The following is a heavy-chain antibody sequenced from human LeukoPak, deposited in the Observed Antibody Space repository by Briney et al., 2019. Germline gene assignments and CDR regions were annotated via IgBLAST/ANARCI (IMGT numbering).Heavy chain of an antibody. J-gene: IGHJ6*02. V-gene: IGHV1-18*01. CDR1: GYTFSSYG. CDR2: ISAYNGNT. CDR3: ARPIKPADYYYYGMDV. Sequence: VASVKVSCKASGYTFSSYGINWVRQAPGQGLEWMGWISAYNGNTNYAQKLQGRVTMTTDTSTSTAYMELRSLRSDDTAVYYCARPIKPADYYYYGMDVSGQGTTVTVFS.